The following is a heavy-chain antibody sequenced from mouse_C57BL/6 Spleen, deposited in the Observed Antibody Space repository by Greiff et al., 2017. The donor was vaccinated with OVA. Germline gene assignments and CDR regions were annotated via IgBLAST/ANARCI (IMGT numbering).Heavy chain of an antibody. Sequence: EVKLQESGGGLVKPGGSLKLSCAASGFTFSDYGMHWVRQAPEKGLEWVAYISSGSSTIYYADTVKGRFTISRDNAKNTLFLQMTSLRSEDTAMYYCARLNDGYPYYFDYWGQGTTLTVSS. CDR3: ARLNDGYPYYFDY. V-gene: IGHV5-17*01. J-gene: IGHJ2*01. CDR2: ISSGSSTI. D-gene: IGHD2-3*01. CDR1: GFTFSDYG.